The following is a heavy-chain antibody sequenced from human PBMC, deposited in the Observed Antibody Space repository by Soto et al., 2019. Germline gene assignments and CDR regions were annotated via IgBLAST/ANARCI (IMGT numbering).Heavy chain of an antibody. CDR2: IYYSGST. CDR1: GGSISSGGYY. J-gene: IGHJ5*02. V-gene: IGHV4-31*03. Sequence: SETLSLTCTVSGGSISSGGYYWSWIRQHPGKGLEWIGYIYYSGSTYYNPSLKSRVTISVDTSKNQFSLKLSSVTAADTAVYYCARESLPLGYCSGGSCYYGFDPWGQGTLVTVSS. D-gene: IGHD2-15*01. CDR3: ARESLPLGYCSGGSCYYGFDP.